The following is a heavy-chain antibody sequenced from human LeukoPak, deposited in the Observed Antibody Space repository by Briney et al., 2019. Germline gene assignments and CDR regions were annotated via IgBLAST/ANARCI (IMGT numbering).Heavy chain of an antibody. V-gene: IGHV3-21*01. CDR1: GFTFNTFN. D-gene: IGHD3-9*01. J-gene: IGHJ4*02. CDR2: ITSGGDYI. Sequence: PGGSLRLSCAASGFTFNTFNMNWVRQAPGKGLEWVSSITSGGDYISYADSAKGRFTTSRDNATNSLSLQLNSLRVEDTAVYYCARGHYDVLAASYKWTPDYWGQGTLVTVSS. CDR3: ARGHYDVLAASYKWTPDY.